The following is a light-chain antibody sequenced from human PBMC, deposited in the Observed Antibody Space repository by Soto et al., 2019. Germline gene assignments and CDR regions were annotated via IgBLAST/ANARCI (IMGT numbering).Light chain of an antibody. CDR2: GAS. J-gene: IGKJ1*01. CDR3: QQYNNWPPWT. CDR1: QSVSSN. V-gene: IGKV3-15*01. Sequence: IVMMPSPATLSVSAGEIATLSCRASQSVSSNLAWYQQKPGQAPRLLIYGASTRATGIPARFSGSGSGTEFTLTISSLQSEDFAVYYCQQYNNWPPWTFGQGTKVDIK.